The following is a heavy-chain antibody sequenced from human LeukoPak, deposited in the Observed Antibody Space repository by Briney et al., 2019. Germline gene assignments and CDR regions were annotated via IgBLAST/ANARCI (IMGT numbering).Heavy chain of an antibody. Sequence: TSETLSLTCAVSGGSISSGGYSWSWIRQPPGKGLEWIGEINHSGSTNYSPSLKSRVTISVDTSKNQFSLKLSSLTAADTAVYYCARSLLDSSSWYSLFRYFDYWGQGTLVTVSS. V-gene: IGHV4-30-2*01. CDR3: ARSLLDSSSWYSLFRYFDY. CDR2: INHSGST. CDR1: GGSISSGGYS. D-gene: IGHD6-13*01. J-gene: IGHJ4*02.